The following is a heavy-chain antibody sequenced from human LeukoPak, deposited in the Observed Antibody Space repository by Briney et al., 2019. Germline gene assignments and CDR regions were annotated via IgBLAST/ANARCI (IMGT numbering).Heavy chain of an antibody. CDR1: GFTFRSYA. Sequence: PGGSLRLSCAASGFTFRSYAMSWVRQAPGKGLEWVSAISGSGGSTYYAASVKGRFTISRDKSKKALYLQKNSLRAEDTAVYDCAKAPDWAASYFDYWGQGNVVTVSS. CDR3: AKAPDWAASYFDY. J-gene: IGHJ4*02. V-gene: IGHV3-23*01. CDR2: ISGSGGST. D-gene: IGHD2-15*01.